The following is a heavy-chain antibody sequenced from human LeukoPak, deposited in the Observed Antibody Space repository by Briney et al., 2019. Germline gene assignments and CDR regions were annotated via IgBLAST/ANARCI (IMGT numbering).Heavy chain of an antibody. CDR3: ASLASVAVEKPFDY. Sequence: SETLSLTCTVSGGSISSSSYYWGWIRQPPGKGLEWLGSIYYSGSTYYNPSLKSRGTISVDTSKNQFSLKLTSVTAADTAVYYCASLASVAVEKPFDYWGQGTLVTVSS. V-gene: IGHV4-39*01. D-gene: IGHD2-15*01. CDR1: GGSISSSSYY. CDR2: IYYSGST. J-gene: IGHJ4*02.